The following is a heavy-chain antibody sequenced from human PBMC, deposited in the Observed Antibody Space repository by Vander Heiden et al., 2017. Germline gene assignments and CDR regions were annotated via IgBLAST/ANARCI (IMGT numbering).Heavy chain of an antibody. CDR2: SSAGAGDT. J-gene: IGHJ6*02. V-gene: IGHV1-3*02. CDR1: GYTCISYA. Sequence: QGQLVQPGAEVTKPGASVKVSCKTSGYTCISYAIHWVRQAPGQRLEWMGWSSAGAGDTRYSQEFQGRVTITRDTSASTVYMELSSLRSEDMAVYYCARSGRTEGGMDVWGQRTTVTVSS. CDR3: ARSGRTEGGMDV. D-gene: IGHD1-26*01.